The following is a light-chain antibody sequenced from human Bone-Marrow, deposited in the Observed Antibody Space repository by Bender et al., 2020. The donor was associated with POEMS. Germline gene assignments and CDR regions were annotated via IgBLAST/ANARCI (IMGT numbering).Light chain of an antibody. CDR3: CSYASGSTLV. V-gene: IGLV2-23*01. CDR2: EDI. Sequence: QSALSQPASVSGSPGQSITISCTGTSSDVGNSGLVSWYQQHPGKPPKVIIYEDIRRTSGVSDRFSGSKSGSTASLTISGLQAEDEAEYHCCSYASGSTLVFGGGTQVTVL. CDR1: SSDVGNSGL. J-gene: IGLJ2*01.